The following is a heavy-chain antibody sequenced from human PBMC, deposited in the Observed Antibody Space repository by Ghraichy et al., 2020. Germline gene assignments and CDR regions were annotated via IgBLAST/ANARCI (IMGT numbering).Heavy chain of an antibody. D-gene: IGHD3-22*01. V-gene: IGHV4-4*02. CDR1: GGSISSSNW. CDR3: ARFRSLYDSSGHKTGRRFDI. J-gene: IGHJ3*02. CDR2: IYHSGST. Sequence: SETLSLTCAVSGGSISSSNWWSWVRQPPGKGLEWIGEIYHSGSTNYNPSLKSRVTISVDKSKNQFSLKLSSVTAADTAVYYCARFRSLYDSSGHKTGRRFDIWGQGTVVTVSS.